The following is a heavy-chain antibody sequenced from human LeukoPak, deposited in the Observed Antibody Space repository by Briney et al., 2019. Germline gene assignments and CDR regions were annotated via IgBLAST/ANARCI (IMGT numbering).Heavy chain of an antibody. CDR3: AVGYCSGGSCPQHFDY. V-gene: IGHV4-34*01. J-gene: IGHJ4*02. Sequence: SETLSLTCAVYGGSFSGYYWSWIRQPPGKGLEWIGEINHSGSTNYNPSLKSRVTISVDTSKNQFSLKLSSVTPADTAVYYCAVGYCSGGSCPQHFDYWGQGTLVTVSS. CDR2: INHSGST. CDR1: GGSFSGYY. D-gene: IGHD2-15*01.